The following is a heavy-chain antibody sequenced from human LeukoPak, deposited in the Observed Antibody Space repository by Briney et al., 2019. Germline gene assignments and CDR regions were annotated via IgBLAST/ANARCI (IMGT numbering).Heavy chain of an antibody. CDR1: GGSISSYY. CDR2: IYTSGST. CDR3: ARESEQQLVRGYFDY. V-gene: IGHV4-4*07. Sequence: PSETLSLTCTVSGGSISSYYWSWIRQPAGKGLEWIGRIYTSGSTNYNPSLKSRVTMSVDTSKNQFSLKLSSVTAADTAVYYCARESEQQLVRGYFDYWGQGTLVTVSS. D-gene: IGHD6-13*01. J-gene: IGHJ4*02.